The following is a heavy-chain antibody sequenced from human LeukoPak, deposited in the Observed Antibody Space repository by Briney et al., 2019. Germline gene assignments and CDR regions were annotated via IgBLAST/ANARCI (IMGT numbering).Heavy chain of an antibody. CDR3: ARGDRYSSSSLGY. D-gene: IGHD6-6*01. CDR1: GGSISSYY. V-gene: IGHV4-59*01. CDR2: IYYSGST. J-gene: IGHJ4*02. Sequence: SETLSLTCTVSGGSISSYYWSWIRQPPGKGLEWIGYIYYSGSTNYNPPLKSRVTISVDTSKNQFSLKLSSVTAADTAVYYCARGDRYSSSSLGYWGQGTLVTVSS.